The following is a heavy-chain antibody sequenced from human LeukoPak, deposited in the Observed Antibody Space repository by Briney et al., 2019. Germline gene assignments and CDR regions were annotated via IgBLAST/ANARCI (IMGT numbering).Heavy chain of an antibody. Sequence: GASVKVSCKASGGTFSSYAISWVRQAPGQGLEWMGWISAYNGNTNYAQKLQGRVTMTTDTSTSTAYMELRSLRSDDTAVYYCARPSGGDFGVVRGAFDIWGQGTMVTVSS. J-gene: IGHJ3*02. CDR3: ARPSGGDFGVVRGAFDI. CDR1: GGTFSSYA. CDR2: ISAYNGNT. V-gene: IGHV1-18*01. D-gene: IGHD3-3*01.